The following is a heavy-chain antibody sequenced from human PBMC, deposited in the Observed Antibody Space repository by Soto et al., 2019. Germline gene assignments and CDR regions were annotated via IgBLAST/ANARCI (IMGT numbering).Heavy chain of an antibody. CDR2: IKTKAENYAT. CDR1: GFSFSGSD. CDR3: TRRDCRGGDCYSDFDY. D-gene: IGHD2-15*01. J-gene: IGHJ4*02. V-gene: IGHV3-73*01. Sequence: LRLSCAASGFSFSGSDIHWVRQASGEGLEWVGRIKTKAENYATALAASVNGRFSLSRDDSKNMAYVEMNRLKTEDTALYYCTRRDCRGGDCYSDFDYWGQGALVTVSS.